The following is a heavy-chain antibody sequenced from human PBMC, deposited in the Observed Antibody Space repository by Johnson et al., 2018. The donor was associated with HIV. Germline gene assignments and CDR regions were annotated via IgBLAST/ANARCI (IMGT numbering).Heavy chain of an antibody. D-gene: IGHD6-6*01. CDR2: IGTAGDT. J-gene: IGHJ3*02. CDR1: GFTFSSYD. V-gene: IGHV3-13*01. CDR3: ARASSIAARGADAFDI. Sequence: MLLVESGGGLVQPGGSLRLSGAASGFTFSSYDMHWVRQATGKGLEWVSAIGTAGDTYYPGSVKGRFTISRENAKNSLYLQMNSLRAEDTAVYYCARASSIAARGADAFDIWGQGTMVTVSS.